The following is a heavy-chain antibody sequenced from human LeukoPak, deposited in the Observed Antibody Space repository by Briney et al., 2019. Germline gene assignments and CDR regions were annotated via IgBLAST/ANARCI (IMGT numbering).Heavy chain of an antibody. Sequence: ASVKVSCKTSGYSFTSQDMHWVRQAPGQSLEWMGCINPGNGDTKYSQEFQGRVTITRDASATTAYMELSSLRSDDMAVYYCTLYNYWGQGTLVTVSS. D-gene: IGHD2-2*02. J-gene: IGHJ4*02. CDR2: INPGNGDT. V-gene: IGHV1-3*03. CDR1: GYSFTSQD. CDR3: TLYNY.